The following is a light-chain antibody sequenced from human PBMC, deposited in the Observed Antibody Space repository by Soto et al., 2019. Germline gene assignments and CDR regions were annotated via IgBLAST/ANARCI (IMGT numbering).Light chain of an antibody. CDR2: RNN. V-gene: IGLV1-47*01. CDR3: AAWDDSLSGYV. Sequence: QPVLTQPPSASGTPGQRVTISCSGSISNIGSNYVYWYQHLPGTAPKLLIYRNNQRPSGVPDRFSGSKSGTSASLAISGLRSEDEADYYCAAWDDSLSGYVFGTGTKVTVL. CDR1: ISNIGSNY. J-gene: IGLJ1*01.